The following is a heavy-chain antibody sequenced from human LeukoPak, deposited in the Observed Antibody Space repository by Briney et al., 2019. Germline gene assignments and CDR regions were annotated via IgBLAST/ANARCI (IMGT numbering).Heavy chain of an antibody. CDR1: GFTLSSYS. J-gene: IGHJ6*02. Sequence: GGSLRLSCAASGFTLSSYSMNWFRQAPGKGLEWVSSISSSSSYIYYADSVKGRFTISRDNAKNSLYLQMNSLRAEDTAVYYCARGQHLSEASVWGQGTTVTVSS. CDR2: ISSSSSYI. CDR3: ARGQHLSEASV. D-gene: IGHD1-1*01. V-gene: IGHV3-21*01.